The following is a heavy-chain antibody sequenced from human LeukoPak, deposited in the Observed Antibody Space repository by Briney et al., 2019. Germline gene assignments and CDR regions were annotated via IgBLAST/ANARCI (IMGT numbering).Heavy chain of an antibody. Sequence: ASVKVSCKASGYTFTGYYMHWVRQAPGQGLEWMGRINLNSGGTNYAQKFQGRVTMTRDTSISTAYMELSRLRSDDTAVYYCARDHGIDSSGYYYWGQGALVTVSS. D-gene: IGHD3-22*01. CDR2: INLNSGGT. V-gene: IGHV1-2*06. CDR1: GYTFTGYY. J-gene: IGHJ4*02. CDR3: ARDHGIDSSGYYY.